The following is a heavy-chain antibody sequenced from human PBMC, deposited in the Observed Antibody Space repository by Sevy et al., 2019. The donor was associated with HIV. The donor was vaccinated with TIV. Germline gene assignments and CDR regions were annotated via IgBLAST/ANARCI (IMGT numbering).Heavy chain of an antibody. Sequence: GGSLRLACAASGFTFNNYVMSWVRQAPGKGLEWVSAISSSGGSTYYADSVKGRFTISRDNSKNTLYLQMNSLRAEDTAIYYCAKDEKYQLPRGTFDYWVQGTLVTVSS. CDR2: ISSSGGST. CDR1: GFTFNNYV. D-gene: IGHD2-2*01. V-gene: IGHV3-23*01. J-gene: IGHJ4*02. CDR3: AKDEKYQLPRGTFDY.